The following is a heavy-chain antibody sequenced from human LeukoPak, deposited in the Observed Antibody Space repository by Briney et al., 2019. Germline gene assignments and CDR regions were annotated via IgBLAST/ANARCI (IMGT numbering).Heavy chain of an antibody. J-gene: IGHJ4*02. V-gene: IGHV1-69*01. Sequence: SVKVSCKASGGTFSSYAISWVRQAPGQGLEWMGGIIPIFGTANYAQKFQGRVTITADESTSTAYMELSSLRSEDTAVYYCARVTQTDYDFDYWGQGTLVTVSS. D-gene: IGHD4-17*01. CDR3: ARVTQTDYDFDY. CDR2: IIPIFGTA. CDR1: GGTFSSYA.